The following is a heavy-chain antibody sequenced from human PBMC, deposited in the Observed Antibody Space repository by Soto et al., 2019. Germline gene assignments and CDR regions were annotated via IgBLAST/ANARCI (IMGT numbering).Heavy chain of an antibody. V-gene: IGHV3-21*01. CDR1: GFTFSSYS. J-gene: IGHJ4*02. CDR3: ARDRGIKDAADY. D-gene: IGHD3-10*01. Sequence: EVQLVESGGGLVKPGGSLRLSCAASGFTFSSYSMNWVRQAPGKGLEWVSSISSSSSYIYYADSVKGRFTISRDNAKNSLYLQMNSLRAEDTAVYYCARDRGIKDAADYWGQGTLVTVSS. CDR2: ISSSSSYI.